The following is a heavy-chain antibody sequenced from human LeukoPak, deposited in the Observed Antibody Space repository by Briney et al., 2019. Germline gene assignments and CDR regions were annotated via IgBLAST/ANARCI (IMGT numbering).Heavy chain of an antibody. D-gene: IGHD2-15*01. CDR1: GFTFSSYA. CDR3: AKAQAYCSGGSCYSSFDY. CDR2: ISGSAGST. V-gene: IGHV3-23*01. Sequence: GGSLRLSCAASGFTFSSYAMSWVRQAPRRGLEWVSGISGSAGSTYYADSVKDQFTISRDNSKNTLYLQMNSLRAEDTAVYYCAKAQAYCSGGSCYSSFDYWGQGTLVTVSS. J-gene: IGHJ4*02.